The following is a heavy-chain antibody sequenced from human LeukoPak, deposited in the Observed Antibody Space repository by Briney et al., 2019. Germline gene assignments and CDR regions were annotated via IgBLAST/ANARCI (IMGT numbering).Heavy chain of an antibody. Sequence: QPGGSLRLSCAASGFTFSSYWMSWGRQGPGKRLEWVANIKQDGSEKYYVDSVKGRFTISRDNAKNSLYLQTNSLRAEDTAVYYCAREKYSGSLSPGYWGQGTLVRVSS. CDR3: AREKYSGSLSPGY. D-gene: IGHD3-10*01. J-gene: IGHJ4*02. CDR2: IKQDGSEK. CDR1: GFTFSSYW. V-gene: IGHV3-7*03.